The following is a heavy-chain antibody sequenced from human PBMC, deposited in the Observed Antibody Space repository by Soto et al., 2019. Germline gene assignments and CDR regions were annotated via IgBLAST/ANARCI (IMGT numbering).Heavy chain of an antibody. V-gene: IGHV1-69*08. CDR1: GDTFSSYI. J-gene: IGHJ4*02. D-gene: IGHD6-13*01. CDR2: IIPILGTV. CDR3: ARDLSAAAGTFYY. Sequence: SVKVSCKASGDTFSSYIFNWVRQAPGQGLEWMGRIIPILGTVNYAQRFQGRVTITADKSTSTAYMELSGLRSEDTAVYYCARDLSAAAGTFYYWGQGTRVTVSS.